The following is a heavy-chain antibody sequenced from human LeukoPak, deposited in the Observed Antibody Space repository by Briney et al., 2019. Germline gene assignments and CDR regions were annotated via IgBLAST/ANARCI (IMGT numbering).Heavy chain of an antibody. J-gene: IGHJ4*02. Sequence: PGGSLRLSCAASGFTFSSYAMSWVRQAPGKGLEWVSAISGSGGSTYYADSVKGRFTISRDNSKNTLYLQMNSLGAEDTAVYYCAKDHPRGYSYGPLSYWGQGTLVTVSS. V-gene: IGHV3-23*01. CDR1: GFTFSSYA. CDR3: AKDHPRGYSYGPLSY. D-gene: IGHD5-18*01. CDR2: ISGSGGST.